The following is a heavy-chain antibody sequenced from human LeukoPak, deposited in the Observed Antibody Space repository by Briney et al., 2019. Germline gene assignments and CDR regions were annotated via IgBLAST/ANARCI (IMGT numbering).Heavy chain of an antibody. V-gene: IGHV3-11*01. CDR1: GFTFSDYY. Sequence: PGESLRLSCAASGFTFSDYYMSWIRQAPGKGLEWVSYISSSGSTIYYADSVKGRFTISRDNAKNSLYLQMNSLRAEDTAVYYCARDARGLRYYYGMDVWGQGTTVTVSS. CDR3: ARDARGLRYYYGMDV. D-gene: IGHD2-15*01. CDR2: ISSSGSTI. J-gene: IGHJ6*02.